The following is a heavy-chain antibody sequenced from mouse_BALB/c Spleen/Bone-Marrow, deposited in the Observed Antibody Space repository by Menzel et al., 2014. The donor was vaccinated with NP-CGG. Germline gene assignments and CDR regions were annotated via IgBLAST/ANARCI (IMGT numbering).Heavy chain of an antibody. J-gene: IGHJ2*01. CDR2: VNPRSGYA. Sequence: QVQLQQSGAELASPGASVKMSCKASGYTFTDYTIQWVKQRPGQGLEWIGYVNPRSGYANYNQKFKDKATLTVDKSSSTAFMQLSSLTSEDSAVYYCARPKGFALDYWGQGTALTVSS. V-gene: IGHV1-4*01. CDR3: ARPKGFALDY. CDR1: GYTFTDYT.